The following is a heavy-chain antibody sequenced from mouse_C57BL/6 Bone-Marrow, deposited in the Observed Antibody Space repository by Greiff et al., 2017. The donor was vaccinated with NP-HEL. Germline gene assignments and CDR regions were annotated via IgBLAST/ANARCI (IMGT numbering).Heavy chain of an antibody. CDR2: IDPSDSYT. CDR1: GYTFTSYW. V-gene: IGHV1-69*01. CDR3: AMGYYGSSQFAY. Sequence: VKLQQPGAELVMPGASVKLSCKASGYTFTSYWMHWVKQRPGQGLEWIGEIDPSDSYTNYNQKFKGKSTLTVDKSSSTAYMQLSSLTSEDSAVYYCAMGYYGSSQFAYWGQGTLVTVSA. J-gene: IGHJ3*01. D-gene: IGHD1-1*01.